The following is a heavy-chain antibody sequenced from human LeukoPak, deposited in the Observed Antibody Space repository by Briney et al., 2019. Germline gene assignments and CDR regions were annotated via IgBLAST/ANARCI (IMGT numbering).Heavy chain of an antibody. CDR1: GFTFSDYN. CDR3: TRDPRHFDS. CDR2: ISGSGHDI. Sequence: TGGSLRLSCAASGFTFSDYNMRWIRQAPGKGVEWVAYISGSGHDINYSDSVKGRFTISRDNAKNSLYLQMSSLRVEDTAVYYRTRDPRHFDSCGQGTLVTVSS. V-gene: IGHV3-11*04. J-gene: IGHJ5*01. D-gene: IGHD6-6*01.